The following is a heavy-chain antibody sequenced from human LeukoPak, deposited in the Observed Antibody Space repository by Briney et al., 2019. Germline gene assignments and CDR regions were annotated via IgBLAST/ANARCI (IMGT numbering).Heavy chain of an antibody. CDR2: ISYDGSNK. V-gene: IGHV3-30*18. CDR3: AKDQEGRISVIDY. CDR1: GFTFTSYG. J-gene: IGHJ4*02. D-gene: IGHD3-10*01. Sequence: PGGSLRLSCAASGFTFTSYGMHWVRQAPGKGLEWVAVISYDGSNKYYADSVKGRFTISRDNSKNTLYLQMNSLRAEDTAVYYCAKDQEGRISVIDYWGQGTLVTVSS.